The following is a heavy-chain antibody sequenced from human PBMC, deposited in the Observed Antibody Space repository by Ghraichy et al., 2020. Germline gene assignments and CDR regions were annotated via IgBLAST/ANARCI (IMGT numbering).Heavy chain of an antibody. J-gene: IGHJ4*02. CDR1: GVYISSGRYY. CDR3: AKDRGDYPSYFDY. V-gene: IGHV4-61*02. Sequence: SETLSLTCTVSGVYISSGRYYWSWFRQPAGKGLEWIGRIHYTGSTDYNPSLKSRVTLSVDLSKNQFSLNLNNMTAADTAVYYCAKDRGDYPSYFDYWGQGIPVTVSS. CDR2: IHYTGST. D-gene: IGHD3-16*01.